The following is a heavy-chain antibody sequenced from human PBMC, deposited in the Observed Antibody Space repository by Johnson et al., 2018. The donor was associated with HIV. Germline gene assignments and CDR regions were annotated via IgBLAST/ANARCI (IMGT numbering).Heavy chain of an antibody. CDR1: GFTFDDNT. D-gene: IGHD3-22*01. Sequence: VQLVESGGVVVQPGGSLRLSCAASGFTFDDNTMHWVRQAPGKGLEWVSLISWDGGSTYYVDSVKGRFTISRDNARNSVYLQMNSLRAEDTAVSYCARGDHYDSSGFYFGAAFDIWGQGTMVTVSS. CDR3: ARGDHYDSSGFYFGAAFDI. CDR2: ISWDGGST. V-gene: IGHV3-43*01. J-gene: IGHJ3*02.